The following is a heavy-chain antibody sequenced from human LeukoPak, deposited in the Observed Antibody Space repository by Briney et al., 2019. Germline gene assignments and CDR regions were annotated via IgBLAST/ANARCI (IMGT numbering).Heavy chain of an antibody. CDR1: GFTFSSYA. CDR3: AKARIVQSYCSSTSCENYFDY. Sequence: SGGSLRLSCAASGFTFSSYAMSWVRQAPGKGLEWVSAISGSGGSTYYADSVKGRFTISRDNSKNTLYLQMNSLRAEDTAVYYCAKARIVQSYCSSTSCENYFDYWGQGTLVTVSS. CDR2: ISGSGGST. J-gene: IGHJ4*02. V-gene: IGHV3-23*01. D-gene: IGHD2-2*01.